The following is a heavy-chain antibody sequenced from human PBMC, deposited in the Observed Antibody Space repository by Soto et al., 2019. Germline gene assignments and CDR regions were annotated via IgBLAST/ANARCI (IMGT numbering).Heavy chain of an antibody. D-gene: IGHD5-12*01. CDR1: GGSISSSSYY. J-gene: IGHJ3*02. Sequence: SETLSLTCTVSGGSISSSSYYWGWIRQPPGQGLEWIGSFYYRGSTYNSPSLESRVTISVDTSKNQFSLKLSSVTAADTAVYYCAKRNGYNGAFDIWGQGTMVTVSS. CDR3: AKRNGYNGAFDI. V-gene: IGHV4-39*01. CDR2: FYYRGST.